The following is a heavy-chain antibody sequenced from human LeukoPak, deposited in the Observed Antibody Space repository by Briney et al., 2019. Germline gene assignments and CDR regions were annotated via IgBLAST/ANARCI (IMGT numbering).Heavy chain of an antibody. CDR3: TRGTPTTRDFDY. CDR1: GFTFSSYA. D-gene: IGHD4-11*01. Sequence: GGSLRLSCAASGFTFSSYAMSWVRQAPGKGLEWVSTISNSDGNTYYSDSVQGRFTISRDNAKNSLYLQMNSLRAEDTAVYYCTRGTPTTRDFDYWGQGTLVTVSS. V-gene: IGHV3-21*01. J-gene: IGHJ4*02. CDR2: ISNSDGNT.